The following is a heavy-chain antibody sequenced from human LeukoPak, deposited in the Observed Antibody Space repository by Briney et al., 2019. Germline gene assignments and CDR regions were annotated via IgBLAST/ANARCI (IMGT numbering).Heavy chain of an antibody. V-gene: IGHV1-2*02. CDR2: INPNSGGT. J-gene: IGHJ4*02. CDR3: AARFNYDILTGYYPASGLPDY. D-gene: IGHD3-9*01. CDR1: GYTFTGYY. Sequence: ASVKVSCKASGYTFTGYYMHWVRQAPGQGLEWMGWINPNSGGTNSAQKFQGRVTMTRDTSISTAYMELSSLRSEDTAVYYCAARFNYDILTGYYPASGLPDYWGQGTLVTVSS.